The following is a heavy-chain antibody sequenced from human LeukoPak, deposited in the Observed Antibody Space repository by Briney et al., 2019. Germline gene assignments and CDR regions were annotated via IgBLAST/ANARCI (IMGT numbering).Heavy chain of an antibody. J-gene: IGHJ5*02. CDR1: GFTFSSYS. D-gene: IGHD4-17*01. CDR3: ARGGLDDYGDTNWFDP. V-gene: IGHV3-21*01. Sequence: GGSLRLSCAASGFTFSSYSMNWVRQAPGKGLEWVSSISSSSSYIYYADSVKGRFTISRDNAKNSLYLQMNSQRAEDTAVYYCARGGLDDYGDTNWFDPWGQGTLVTVSS. CDR2: ISSSSSYI.